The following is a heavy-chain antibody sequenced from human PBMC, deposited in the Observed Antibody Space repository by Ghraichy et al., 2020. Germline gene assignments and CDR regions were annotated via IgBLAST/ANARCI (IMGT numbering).Heavy chain of an antibody. J-gene: IGHJ4*02. CDR1: DASISSGDYY. Sequence: LRLSCSVSDASISSGDYYWNWIRQPAGKELEWIGRFYISGSTTYNPSLKSRVTISVDTSKNQFSLKLSSVTAADTAIYYCAGGLYDFWSGFFIDYWGQGTLVTVSS. D-gene: IGHD3-3*01. V-gene: IGHV4-61*02. CDR3: AGGLYDFWSGFFIDY. CDR2: FYISGST.